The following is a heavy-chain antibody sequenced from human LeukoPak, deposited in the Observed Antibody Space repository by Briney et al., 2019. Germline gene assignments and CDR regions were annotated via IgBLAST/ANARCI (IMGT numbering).Heavy chain of an antibody. CDR1: GGSFSGYY. V-gene: IGHV4-34*01. D-gene: IGHD3-22*01. CDR2: INHSGST. Sequence: SETLSLTCAVYGGSFSGYYWSWIRQPPGKGLEWIGEINHSGSTNYNPSLKSQVTISVDTSRNQFSLKLSSVTAADTAVYYCARGSDKEDAFDIWGQGTMVTVSS. J-gene: IGHJ3*02. CDR3: ARGSDKEDAFDI.